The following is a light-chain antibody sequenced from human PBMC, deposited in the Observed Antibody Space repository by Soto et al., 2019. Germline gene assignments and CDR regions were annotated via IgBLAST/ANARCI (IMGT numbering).Light chain of an antibody. V-gene: IGLV4-69*01. CDR1: SGHSYYA. CDR3: QTWGTGIVV. CDR2: LNSDGSH. Sequence: QAVVTQSPSASASLGASVKLTCTLSSGHSYYAIAWHQQQPEKGPRYLMKLNSDGSHSNGDGIPDRFSGSSSGAERYLTISSLQSEDEADYYCQTWGTGIVVFGGGTKLTVL. J-gene: IGLJ2*01.